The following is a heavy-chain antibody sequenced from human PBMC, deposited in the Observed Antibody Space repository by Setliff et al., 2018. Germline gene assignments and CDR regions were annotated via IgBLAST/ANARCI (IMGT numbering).Heavy chain of an antibody. J-gene: IGHJ3*02. Sequence: ASVKVSCKASGYTFIYYYIHWVRQAPGQGLEWMGLINPSGSGTIYARKVQGRVTMARETSTSTVYMELSGLRSEDTAVYYCARVYLAGSGWDKANALDIWGQGTMVTVSS. CDR3: ARVYLAGSGWDKANALDI. CDR2: INPSGSGT. D-gene: IGHD6-19*01. V-gene: IGHV1-46*03. CDR1: GYTFIYYY.